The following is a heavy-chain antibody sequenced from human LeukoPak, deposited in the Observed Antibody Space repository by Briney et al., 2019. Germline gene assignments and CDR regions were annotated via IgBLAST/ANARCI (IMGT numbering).Heavy chain of an antibody. V-gene: IGHV3-23*01. Sequence: PGGSLRLSCAASGFIFNNYAMSWVRQAPGKGLEWVSSISTTGSTTYYADSVKGRFTISRDNSKNTLYLQMNSLRAEDTAVYYCAKDPHFDWLPHNWFDPWGQGTLVTVSS. CDR1: GFIFNNYA. D-gene: IGHD3-9*01. CDR2: ISTTGSTT. J-gene: IGHJ5*02. CDR3: AKDPHFDWLPHNWFDP.